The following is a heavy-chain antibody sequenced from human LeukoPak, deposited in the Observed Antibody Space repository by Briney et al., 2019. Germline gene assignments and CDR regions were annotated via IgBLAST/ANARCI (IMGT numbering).Heavy chain of an antibody. Sequence: PSQTLSLTCTVSGGSISSGGYYWSWIRQHPGKGLEWIGYIYYSGTTHYNPSLKSRVTLSVDTSKNQFSLKLSPVTAADTAVYYCAREVLEQAFDSWGQGTLVSVSS. J-gene: IGHJ4*02. V-gene: IGHV4-31*03. D-gene: IGHD1/OR15-1a*01. CDR3: AREVLEQAFDS. CDR1: GGSISSGGYY. CDR2: IYYSGTT.